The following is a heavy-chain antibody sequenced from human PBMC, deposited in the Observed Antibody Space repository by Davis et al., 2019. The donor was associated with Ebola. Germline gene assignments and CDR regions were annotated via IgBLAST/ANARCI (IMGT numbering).Heavy chain of an antibody. J-gene: IGHJ3*02. D-gene: IGHD2-8*01. V-gene: IGHV5-51*01. Sequence: GESLKTSCKGLGYTFTSHWTGWVRQVPGKAPAWMGIIYPPDSRTTYSPTFQGQVTISADKSINIAYLYWSSLKASDTAIYYCVRPRYSTRWPDAFQTWGQGTMVTVSS. CDR3: VRPRYSTRWPDAFQT. CDR2: IYPPDSRT. CDR1: GYTFTSHW.